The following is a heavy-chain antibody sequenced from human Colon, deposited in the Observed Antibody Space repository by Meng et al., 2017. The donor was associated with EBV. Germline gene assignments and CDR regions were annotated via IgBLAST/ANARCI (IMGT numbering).Heavy chain of an antibody. D-gene: IGHD3-16*01. Sequence: EFGESGGSLCLPWGSLRLSCAASGFTFEDYTIYWVRQLPGKGLEWVSLISWDGRTTFYADSVEGRFTIFRDNNKNSLYLYMNSLRTEDTALYYCAKGPGIDYAHYFDSWGQGTLVTVSS. J-gene: IGHJ4*02. V-gene: IGHV3-43*01. CDR1: GFTFEDYT. CDR3: AKGPGIDYAHYFDS. CDR2: ISWDGRTT.